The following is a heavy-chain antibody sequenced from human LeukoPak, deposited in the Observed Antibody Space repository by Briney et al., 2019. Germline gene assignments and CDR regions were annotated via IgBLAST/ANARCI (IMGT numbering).Heavy chain of an antibody. CDR1: GFTFSSYE. J-gene: IGHJ4*02. CDR2: ISSSGSTI. V-gene: IGHV3-48*03. CDR3: ARVWSSGYTKDY. Sequence: GGSLRLSCAASGFTFSSYEMNWVRQAPGKGLEWVSYISSSGSTIYYADSVKGRFTISRDNAKNSLYLQMNSLRAEDTAVYYCARVWSSGYTKDYWGQGTLVTVPS. D-gene: IGHD3-22*01.